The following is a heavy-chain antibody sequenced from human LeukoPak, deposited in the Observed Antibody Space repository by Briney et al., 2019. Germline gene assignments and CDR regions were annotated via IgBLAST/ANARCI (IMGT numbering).Heavy chain of an antibody. CDR1: GGSISSYY. V-gene: IGHV4-59*01. Sequence: SETLSLTCTVSGGSISSYYWSWIRQPPGKGLEWIGNIFYTGTTNYNPSLKSRVTISVDTSKNQFSLKLRSVTAADPAMSYCGRSAHYYLDSASFGVAFNVWG. CDR2: IFYTGTT. J-gene: IGHJ3*01. D-gene: IGHD2/OR15-2a*01. CDR3: GRSAHYYLDSASFGVAFNV.